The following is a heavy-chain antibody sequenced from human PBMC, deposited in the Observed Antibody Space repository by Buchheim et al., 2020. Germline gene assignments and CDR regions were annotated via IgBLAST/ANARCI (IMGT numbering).Heavy chain of an antibody. D-gene: IGHD3-3*01. CDR1: GFTFSNHG. J-gene: IGHJ5*02. CDR3: VGGLLRSLEWLFVP. CDR2: ISFDGTNT. V-gene: IGHV3-30*03. Sequence: QVQLVESGGGVVQPGRSLRLSCAASGFTFSNHGMYWVRQAPGKGLQWVALISFDGTNTSYADSFMGRFTVSRDNSKNTLYLQMNSLRLEDTAVYYCVGGLLRSLEWLFVPWGKGT.